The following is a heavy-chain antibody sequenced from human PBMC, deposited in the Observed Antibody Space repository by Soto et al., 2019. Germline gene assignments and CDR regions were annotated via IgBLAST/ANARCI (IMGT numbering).Heavy chain of an antibody. D-gene: IGHD3-10*01. Sequence: PGGSLRLSCAASGFTFSSYSMSWVRQAPGKGLEWVSAICCGGSSKYYADSVKGRFTISRDNSKNTLYLQMNSLRAEDTAVYYCAKGSYRITLVRGRGGMDVWGQGTTVNVSS. CDR2: ICCGGSSK. V-gene: IGHV3-23*01. J-gene: IGHJ6*02. CDR3: AKGSYRITLVRGRGGMDV. CDR1: GFTFSSYS.